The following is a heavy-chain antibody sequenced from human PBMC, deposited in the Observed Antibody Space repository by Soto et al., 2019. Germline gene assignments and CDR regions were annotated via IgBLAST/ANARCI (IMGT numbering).Heavy chain of an antibody. CDR2: IIPDPFNT. D-gene: IGHD3-3*01. CDR3: AAHTHHYDFWSTYPDYYYAMYV. CDR1: GVTFTTST. Sequence: YVKVSCKASGVTFTTSTGNWVGQARGDRLEWIGRIIPDPFNTLYAPKFQERVTMTRDMSTGTAYLDLSSLRSEDSAVYYCAAHTHHYDFWSTYPDYYYAMYVWG. J-gene: IGHJ6*02. V-gene: IGHV1-58*01.